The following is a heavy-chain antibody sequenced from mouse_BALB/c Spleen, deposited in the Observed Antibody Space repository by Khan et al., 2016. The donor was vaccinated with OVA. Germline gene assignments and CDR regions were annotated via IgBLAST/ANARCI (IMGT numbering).Heavy chain of an antibody. CDR2: IDPANGNT. Sequence: VQLQQSGAELVKPGASVKLSCTASGFNIKDTYMHWVKQRPEQGLEWIGRIDPANGNTQYDPKFQGKATITAATSSTTAYLQLSSLTSEDTAVYYCALRGDIYDTYYGYAMDYWGQGTSVTVSS. J-gene: IGHJ4*01. D-gene: IGHD2-3*01. V-gene: IGHV14-3*02. CDR3: ALRGDIYDTYYGYAMDY. CDR1: GFNIKDTY.